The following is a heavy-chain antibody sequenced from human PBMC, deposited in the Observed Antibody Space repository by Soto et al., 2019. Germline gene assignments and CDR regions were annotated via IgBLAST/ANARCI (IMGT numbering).Heavy chain of an antibody. J-gene: IGHJ4*02. V-gene: IGHV1-69*08. CDR3: ARDSPSGSTFRGYDAIDY. Sequence: QVQLVQSGAEVKKPGSSVKVSCKASGGAFTNDIITWVRQAPGQGLEWMGRIIPLLDITNYAQKFQGRVTITADKSTSTAYMELNSLISEDTAVDYCARDSPSGSTFRGYDAIDYWGQGTLVTVSS. D-gene: IGHD5-12*01. CDR2: IIPLLDIT. CDR1: GGAFTNDI.